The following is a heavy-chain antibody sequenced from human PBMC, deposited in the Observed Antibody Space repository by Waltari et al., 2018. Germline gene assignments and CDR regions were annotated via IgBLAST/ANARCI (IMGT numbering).Heavy chain of an antibody. CDR3: ARQPVTTLWYFDY. CDR2: IYHSGST. V-gene: IGHV4-38-2*01. D-gene: IGHD4-17*01. J-gene: IGHJ4*02. Sequence: QVQLQESGPGLVQPSETLSLTCAVSCYSISSGYYLGWLRQPPGKGLEWIGSIYHSGSTYYNPSLKSRVTISVDTSKNQFSLKLSSVTAADTAVYYCARQPVTTLWYFDYWGQGTLVTVSS. CDR1: CYSISSGYY.